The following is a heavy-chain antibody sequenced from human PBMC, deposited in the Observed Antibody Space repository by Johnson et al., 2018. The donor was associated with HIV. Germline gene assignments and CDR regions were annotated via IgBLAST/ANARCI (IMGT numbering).Heavy chain of an antibody. V-gene: IGHV3-30-3*01. CDR1: GFTFSSYA. D-gene: IGHD1-1*01. CDR2: ISYDGSNK. Sequence: QVQLVESGGGVVQPGRSLRLSCAASGFTFSSYAMHWVRQAPGKGLEWMAVISYDGSNKYYADSVKGRFTISRDNSKHTLYLQMNSLRDEDTAAYYCWAGPGWYNWNKHASDIWGQGTVVTVSS. J-gene: IGHJ3*02. CDR3: WAGPGWYNWNKHASDI.